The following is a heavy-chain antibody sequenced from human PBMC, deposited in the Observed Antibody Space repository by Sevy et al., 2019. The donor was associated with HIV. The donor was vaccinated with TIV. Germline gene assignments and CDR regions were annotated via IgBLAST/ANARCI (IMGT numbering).Heavy chain of an antibody. CDR1: GFTFSIYW. Sequence: GGSLRLSCAASGFTFSIYWMTWVRQAPGKGLEWVANIKQDGSEKYYVDSVKGRFTISRDNAKNSLYLQMNSLRADDTPVYYWARDWGDDFDDRRASYYYFYGMDVWGQGTTVTVSS. CDR3: ARDWGDDFDDRRASYYYFYGMDV. D-gene: IGHD4-17*01. V-gene: IGHV3-7*01. CDR2: IKQDGSEK. J-gene: IGHJ6*02.